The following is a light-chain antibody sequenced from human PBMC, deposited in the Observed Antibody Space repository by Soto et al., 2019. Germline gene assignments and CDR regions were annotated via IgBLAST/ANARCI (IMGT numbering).Light chain of an antibody. CDR2: GNN. J-gene: IGLJ1*01. CDR3: QSYDSSLGGHV. CDR1: SCNVGAAYT. Sequence: QSVLTQPLSVSGAPGQRVTISCTGSSCNVGAAYTVQWCQQLSGSAPKLLIFGNNKRASGVPDRFSGCKSGTSASLAITGLHAEDEGDYYCQSYDSSLGGHVFGTGTKVTVL. V-gene: IGLV1-40*01.